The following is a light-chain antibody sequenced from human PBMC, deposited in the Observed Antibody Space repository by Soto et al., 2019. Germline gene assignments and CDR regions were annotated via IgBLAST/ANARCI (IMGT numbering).Light chain of an antibody. V-gene: IGKV1-5*01. Sequence: DIQMTQSPSTLSASIGDRVTITCRASQTINNWLAWYQQKPGKAPNLLIYHASNLETGDPSRYSGSAFGTEFTLTISSLQPDDFATYYCQHYNSYPWTFGQGTKV. J-gene: IGKJ1*01. CDR2: HAS. CDR1: QTINNW. CDR3: QHYNSYPWT.